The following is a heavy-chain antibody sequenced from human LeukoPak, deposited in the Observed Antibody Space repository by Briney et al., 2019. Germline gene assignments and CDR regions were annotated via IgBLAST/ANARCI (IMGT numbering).Heavy chain of an antibody. CDR3: ARDEGGYYRSLYSAY. D-gene: IGHD3-22*01. V-gene: IGHV1-18*01. CDR2: ISTYNGDT. J-gene: IGHJ4*02. CDR1: GYTFTSYG. Sequence: ASVKVSCKASGYTFTSYGISWVRQAPGQGLEWMGWISTYNGDTNYAQKLQGRVTMTTDTSTSTAYMELRSLRSDDTAMYYCARDEGGYYRSLYSAYWGQGALVTVSS.